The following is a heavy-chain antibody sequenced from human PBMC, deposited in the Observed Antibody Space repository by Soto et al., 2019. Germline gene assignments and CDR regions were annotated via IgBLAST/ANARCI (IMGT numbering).Heavy chain of an antibody. CDR3: AKDTLYGGNYYYYYMDV. CDR2: ISWNSGSV. CDR1: GFTFDEYA. V-gene: IGHV3-9*01. D-gene: IGHD4-17*01. J-gene: IGHJ6*03. Sequence: EVQLVESGGGLVQPGGSLRLSCAVSGFTFDEYAMHWVRQAPGKGLEWVSGISWNSGSVGYANSVKGRFTISRDNAKNSPYLQMNSLRAEDTALYYCAKDTLYGGNYYYYYMDVWGKGTAVTVSS.